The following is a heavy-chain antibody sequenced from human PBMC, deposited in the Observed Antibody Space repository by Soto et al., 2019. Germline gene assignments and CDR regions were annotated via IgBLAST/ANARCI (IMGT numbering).Heavy chain of an antibody. V-gene: IGHV4-30-4*01. J-gene: IGHJ2*01. D-gene: IGHD3-22*01. CDR1: GGSINNNDYY. CDR3: ARMSYCYDNWYLDL. CDR2: VYYSGSS. Sequence: QLQESGPGLVKPSQTLSLTCSVSGGSINNNDYYWSWIRQTPGKGLEWIGYVYYSGSSDYSPPLKSRLSMSIDKSKTQFHLKPNSVTAADTATYDCARMSYCYDNWYLDLWGRGTLVTV.